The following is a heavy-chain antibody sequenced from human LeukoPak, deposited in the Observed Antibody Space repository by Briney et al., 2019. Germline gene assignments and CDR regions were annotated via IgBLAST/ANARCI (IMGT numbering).Heavy chain of an antibody. J-gene: IGHJ4*02. CDR1: GFSFSNYE. D-gene: IGHD3-22*01. CDR2: MSGSGTTI. Sequence: GGSLRLSCAASGFSFSNYEMNWVRQAPGKGLEWVSYMSGSGTTIYYAEPVKGRFTISRDNAKKTLHLQMNSLRAEDTAVYYCARDLSLIALTDWGQGTLVTVSS. CDR3: ARDLSLIALTD. V-gene: IGHV3-48*03.